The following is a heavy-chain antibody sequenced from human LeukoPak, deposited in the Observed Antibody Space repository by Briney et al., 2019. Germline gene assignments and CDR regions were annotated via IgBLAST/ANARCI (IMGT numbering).Heavy chain of an antibody. J-gene: IGHJ4*02. Sequence: GESLKISCKGSGYSFTSYWIGWVRQMPGKGLEWMGIIYPGDSDARYSPSFQGQVTISADKSISTAFLQWNSLKASDTAMYYCARQDGSDYLAYWGQGTLVTVSS. V-gene: IGHV5-51*01. D-gene: IGHD1-14*01. CDR1: GYSFTSYW. CDR2: IYPGDSDA. CDR3: ARQDGSDYLAY.